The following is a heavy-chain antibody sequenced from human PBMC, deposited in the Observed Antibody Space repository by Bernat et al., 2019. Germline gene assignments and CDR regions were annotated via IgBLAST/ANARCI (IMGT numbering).Heavy chain of an antibody. D-gene: IGHD4-17*01. CDR1: GFTFSTYG. V-gene: IGHV3-30*02. Sequence: QVKLVESGGGVVQPGGSLRLSCGASGFTFSTYGMHWVRQAPGKGLEWVAFIRYDGTNKYYADSVKGRFTISRDNSKNTLFLQMNSLRAEDTAVYYCAKVLGHDYGVTNWYFDLWGRGTLVTVSS. CDR3: AKVLGHDYGVTNWYFDL. J-gene: IGHJ2*01. CDR2: IRYDGTNK.